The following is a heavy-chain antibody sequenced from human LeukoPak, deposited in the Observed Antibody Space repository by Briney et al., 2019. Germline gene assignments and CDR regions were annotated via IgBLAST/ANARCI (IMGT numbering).Heavy chain of an antibody. CDR2: IYPGDSDT. J-gene: IGHJ4*02. CDR1: GYSFTTYW. V-gene: IGHV5-51*01. D-gene: IGHD1-26*01. Sequence: GESLKISCKGSGYSFTTYWIGWVRQMPGKGLEWMGIIYPGDSDTRYSPSFQGQVTIPADKSISTAYLQWSSLKASDTAMYYCARHQIVGATRSPFDYWGQGTLVTASS. CDR3: ARHQIVGATRSPFDY.